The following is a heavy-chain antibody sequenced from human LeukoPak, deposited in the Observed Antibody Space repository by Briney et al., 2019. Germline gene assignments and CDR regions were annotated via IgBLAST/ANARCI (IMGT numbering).Heavy chain of an antibody. J-gene: IGHJ3*02. D-gene: IGHD3-22*01. CDR1: GGSFSGYY. CDR2: INHSGST. CDR3: ARGPYYYDSRSRAFDI. V-gene: IGHV4-34*01. Sequence: ETLSLTCAVYGGSFSGYYWSWIRQPPGKGLEWIGEINHSGSTNYNPSLKSRVTISVDTSKNQFSLKLSSVTAADTAVYYCARGPYYYDSRSRAFDIWGQGTMVTVSS.